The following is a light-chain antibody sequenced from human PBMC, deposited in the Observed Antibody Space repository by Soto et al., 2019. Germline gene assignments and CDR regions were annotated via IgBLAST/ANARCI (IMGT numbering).Light chain of an antibody. J-gene: IGKJ1*01. V-gene: IGKV3-20*01. CDR3: QQYGSSPPWT. Sequence: EIVLTQSPGTLSLSPGERATLSCRASQSVSSSYLAWYQQKPGQAPRLLIYGASSRATRIPDRFSGSGSATDFTLTISSLEPEDFAVYYCQQYGSSPPWTFGQGTKVELK. CDR2: GAS. CDR1: QSVSSSY.